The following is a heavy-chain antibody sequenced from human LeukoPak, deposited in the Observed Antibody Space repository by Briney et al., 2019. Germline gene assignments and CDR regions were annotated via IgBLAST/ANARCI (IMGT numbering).Heavy chain of an antibody. CDR3: AREEYQLLRYNWFDP. CDR1: GFTFSSYW. CDR2: IYYSGST. V-gene: IGHV4-39*02. D-gene: IGHD2-2*01. Sequence: GSLRLSCAASGFTFSSYWMSWIRQPPGKGLEWIGSIYYSGSTYYNPSLKSRVTISVDTSKNQFSLKLSSVTAADTAVYYCAREEYQLLRYNWFDPWGQGTLVTVSS. J-gene: IGHJ5*02.